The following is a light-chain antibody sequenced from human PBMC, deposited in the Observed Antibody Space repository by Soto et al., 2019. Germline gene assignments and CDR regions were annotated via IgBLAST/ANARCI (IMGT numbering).Light chain of an antibody. J-gene: IGLJ3*02. CDR2: YDS. CDR1: NIGSKS. V-gene: IGLV3-21*04. Sequence: SYELTQPPSVSVAPGKTARITCGGNNIGSKSVHWYQQKPGQAPVLGIYYDSDRPSGIPERFSGSNSGNTATLTISRVEAVDEADYYCQVWDSSSDHPGVFGGGTQLTVL. CDR3: QVWDSSSDHPGV.